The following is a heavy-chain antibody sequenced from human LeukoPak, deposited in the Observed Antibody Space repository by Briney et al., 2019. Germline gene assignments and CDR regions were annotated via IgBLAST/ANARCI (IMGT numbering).Heavy chain of an antibody. V-gene: IGHV3-23*01. D-gene: IGHD4-17*01. CDR2: ISGSGGST. J-gene: IGHJ4*02. CDR1: GFRFSTYA. CDR3: AKRGLSTVTSGHYFDY. Sequence: PGGSLRLSCAASGFRFSTYAMNWVRQAPGKGLEWVSHISGSGGSTYYADSVKGRVTISRDNSRNTLYLQMNSLRVEDTAVYYCAKRGLSTVTSGHYFDYWGQGVLVTVSS.